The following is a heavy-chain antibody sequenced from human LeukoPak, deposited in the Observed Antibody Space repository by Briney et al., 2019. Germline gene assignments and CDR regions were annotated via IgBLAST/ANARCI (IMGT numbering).Heavy chain of an antibody. V-gene: IGHV4-4*07. CDR2: IYTSGST. J-gene: IGHJ4*02. D-gene: IGHD3-22*01. CDR1: GGSISSYY. Sequence: SETLSLTCTVSGGSISSYYWSWIRQPAGKGLEWIGRIYTSGSTNYNPSLKSRVTISVDTSKNQFSLKLSSVTAADTAVYYCARPNYYDSSGYSDYWGQGTLVTVSS. CDR3: ARPNYYDSSGYSDY.